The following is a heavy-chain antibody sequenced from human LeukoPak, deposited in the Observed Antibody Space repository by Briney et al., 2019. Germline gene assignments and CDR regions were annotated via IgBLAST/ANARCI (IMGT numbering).Heavy chain of an antibody. V-gene: IGHV4-39*07. CDR2: INHSGST. D-gene: IGHD2-15*01. CDR3: ARFPSFYDLSGATNAFDI. J-gene: IGHJ3*02. Sequence: SETLSLTCTVSGGSISSSSYYWGWIRQPPGKGLEWIGEINHSGSTNYNPSLKSRVTISVDTSKNQFSLKLSSVTAADTAVYYCARFPSFYDLSGATNAFDIWGQGTMVIVSS. CDR1: GGSISSSSYY.